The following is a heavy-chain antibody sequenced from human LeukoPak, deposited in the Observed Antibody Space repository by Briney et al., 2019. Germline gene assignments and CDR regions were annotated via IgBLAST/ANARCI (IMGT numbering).Heavy chain of an antibody. D-gene: IGHD3-3*01. CDR2: ISYDGSNK. J-gene: IGHJ3*02. CDR1: GFTFSSYA. V-gene: IGHV3-30-3*01. CDR3: ALRTEWPGAFDI. Sequence: GGSLRLSCAASGFTFSSYAMHWVRQAPGKGLEWVAVISYDGSNKYYADSVKGRFTISRDNSKNTLYLQMNSLRAEDTAVYYCALRTEWPGAFDIWGQGTMVTVSS.